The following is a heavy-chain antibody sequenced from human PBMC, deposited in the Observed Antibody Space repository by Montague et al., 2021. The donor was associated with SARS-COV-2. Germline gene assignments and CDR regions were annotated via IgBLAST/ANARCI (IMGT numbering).Heavy chain of an antibody. J-gene: IGHJ3*02. CDR2: IYYSGST. CDR3: ASPTYYYDSSGSDAFDI. CDR1: GGSISSSSYY. Sequence: SETLSLTCTVSGGSISSSSYYWGWIRQPPGKGLEWIGSIYYSGSTCYNPSLKSRVTISVDTSKNQCSLKLSSVTAADTAVYYCASPTYYYDSSGSDAFDIWGQGTMVTVSS. D-gene: IGHD3-22*01. V-gene: IGHV4-39*01.